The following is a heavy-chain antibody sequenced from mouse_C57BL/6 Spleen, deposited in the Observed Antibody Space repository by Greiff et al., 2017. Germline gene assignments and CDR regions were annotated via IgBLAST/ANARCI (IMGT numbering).Heavy chain of an antibody. CDR1: GFTFSDYG. V-gene: IGHV5-17*01. CDR2: ISSGSSTI. D-gene: IGHD1-1*01. CDR3: ASSRSYYGSRGTWFAY. J-gene: IGHJ3*01. Sequence: DVHLVESGGGLVKPGGSLKLSCAASGFTFSDYGMYWVRQAPETGLEWVAYISSGSSTIYYADTVKGRFTISRDNAKNTLFLQMTSLRSEDTAMYCCASSRSYYGSRGTWFAYWGQGTLVTVSA.